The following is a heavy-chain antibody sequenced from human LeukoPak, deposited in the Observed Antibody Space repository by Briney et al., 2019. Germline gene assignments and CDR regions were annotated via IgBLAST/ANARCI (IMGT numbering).Heavy chain of an antibody. CDR1: GFTFSSHS. CDR2: ISSSSSYI. J-gene: IGHJ3*02. D-gene: IGHD1-26*01. V-gene: IGHV3-21*01. CDR3: AREPPHLFPIVGATWGAFDI. Sequence: PGGSLRLSCTASGFTFSSHSMNWVRQAPGKGLEWVSSISSSSSYIYYADSVKGRFTISRDNAKNSLYLQMNSLRAEDTAVYYCAREPPHLFPIVGATWGAFDIWGQGTMVTVSS.